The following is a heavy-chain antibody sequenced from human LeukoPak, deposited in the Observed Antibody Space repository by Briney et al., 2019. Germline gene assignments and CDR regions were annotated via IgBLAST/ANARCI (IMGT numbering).Heavy chain of an antibody. D-gene: IGHD3-22*01. V-gene: IGHV3-64*01. J-gene: IGHJ4*02. CDR1: GFTFSSYA. CDR2: ISSNGGST. Sequence: GGSLRLSCAASGFTFSSYAMHWVRQAPGKGLEYVSAISSNGGSTYYANSVKGRFTISRDNAKNSLYLQMNSLRAEDTAVYYCARAGSGTYYYDSSGYPQGDYWGQGTLVTVSS. CDR3: ARAGSGTYYYDSSGYPQGDY.